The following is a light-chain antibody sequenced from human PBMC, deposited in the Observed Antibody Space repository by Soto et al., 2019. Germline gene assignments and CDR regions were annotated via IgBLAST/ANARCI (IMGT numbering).Light chain of an antibody. CDR3: QSHDTSLSGSI. V-gene: IGLV1-40*01. CDR2: GNI. J-gene: IGLJ2*01. Sequence: QAVLTQPPSVSGAPGQRVTISCTGSSSNIGTRYDVNWYQQLPGTAPKLLIYGNINRPSGVPDRFSGSKSGTSASLAISGLQAEDEADYYCQSHDTSLSGSIFGGGTKLTVL. CDR1: SSNIGTRYD.